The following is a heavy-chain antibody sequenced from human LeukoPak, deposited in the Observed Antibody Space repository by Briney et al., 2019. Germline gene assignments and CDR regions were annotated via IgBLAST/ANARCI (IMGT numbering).Heavy chain of an antibody. CDR3: ARDRRYSSSENFDY. Sequence: SETLSLTCAVYGGSFSGYYWSWIRQSPGTGLEWIGQINHDGGTNYNPSLESRVTISVDTSKNQFSLRLTSVTAADTAVYYCARDRRYSSSENFDYWGQGTLVTVSS. V-gene: IGHV4-34*01. D-gene: IGHD6-6*01. CDR2: INHDGGT. J-gene: IGHJ4*02. CDR1: GGSFSGYY.